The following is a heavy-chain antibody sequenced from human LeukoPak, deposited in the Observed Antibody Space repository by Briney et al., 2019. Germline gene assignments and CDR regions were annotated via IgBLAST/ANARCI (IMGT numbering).Heavy chain of an antibody. J-gene: IGHJ5*02. Sequence: GGSLRLSCAASGFTFSSYWMSWVRQAPGKGLEWVANIKQDGSEKYYVDSVKGRFTISRDNAKNSLYLQMNSLRAEDTAVYYCARCIAAAGTLWWFDPWGQGTLVTVSS. V-gene: IGHV3-7*01. CDR3: ARCIAAAGTLWWFDP. CDR1: GFTFSSYW. D-gene: IGHD6-13*01. CDR2: IKQDGSEK.